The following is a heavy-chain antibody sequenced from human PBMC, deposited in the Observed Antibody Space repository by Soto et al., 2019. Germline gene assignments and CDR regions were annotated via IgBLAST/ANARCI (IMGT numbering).Heavy chain of an antibody. CDR3: ARRWQQVGPLLDG. Sequence: QVQLQQWGAGLLKPSETLSLTCAVYGGSFSGYYWSWIRQPPGKGLEWIGEINHSGSTNCNPSRKGRVTISVDTSKNQFCLRLSSVTAAATAVYYCARRWQQVGPLLDGWGKGTTVTVSS. J-gene: IGHJ6*04. CDR2: INHSGST. V-gene: IGHV4-34*01. CDR1: GGSFSGYY. D-gene: IGHD6-13*01.